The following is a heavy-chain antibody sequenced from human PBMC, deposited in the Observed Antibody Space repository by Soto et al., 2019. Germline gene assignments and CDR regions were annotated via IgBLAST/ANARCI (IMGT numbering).Heavy chain of an antibody. D-gene: IGHD1-1*01. Sequence: PGESLKISCQGSGYSFTSYWIGWVRQMPGKGLEWMGIIYPGDSDTRYSPSFQGQVTISADKSISTAYLQWSSLKASDTAMYYCARRVRYNWNDDGMDVWGQGTTVTVSS. V-gene: IGHV5-51*01. CDR1: GYSFTSYW. CDR2: IYPGDSDT. J-gene: IGHJ6*02. CDR3: ARRVRYNWNDDGMDV.